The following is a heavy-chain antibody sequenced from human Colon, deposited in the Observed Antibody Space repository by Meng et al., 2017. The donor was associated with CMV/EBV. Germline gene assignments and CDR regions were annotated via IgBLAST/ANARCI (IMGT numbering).Heavy chain of an antibody. J-gene: IGHJ4*02. CDR1: GYTYTSYG. CDR2: INTGNGKT. CDR3: ARGWDSGCYFDY. V-gene: IGHV1-3*04. Sequence: QVQLVQSGAEGKKPGASVNAPCWSSGYSFTSGYTYTSYGIHWVRQAPGQRLEWMGWINTGNGKTKSSERCQGRVTITEDTSASTVYMELSSLTSEDTAVYYCARGWDSGCYFDYWGQGSLVTVSS. D-gene: IGHD1-26*01.